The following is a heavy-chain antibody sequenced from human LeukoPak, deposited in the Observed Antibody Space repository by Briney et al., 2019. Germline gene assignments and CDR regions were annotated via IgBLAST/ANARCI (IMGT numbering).Heavy chain of an antibody. V-gene: IGHV3-21*01. CDR3: ARDQHSSSGSFDY. D-gene: IGHD6-6*01. CDR2: ISSSSSYI. J-gene: IGHJ4*02. CDR1: GFTFSSYG. Sequence: PGGSLRLSCAASGFTFSSYGMHWVRQAPGKGLEWVSSISSSSSYIYYADSVKGRFTISRDNAKNSLYLQMNSLRAEDTAVYYCARDQHSSSGSFDYWGQGTLVTVSS.